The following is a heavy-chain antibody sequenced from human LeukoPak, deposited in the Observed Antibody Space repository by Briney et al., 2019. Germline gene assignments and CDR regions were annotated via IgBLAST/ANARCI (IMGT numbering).Heavy chain of an antibody. Sequence: SVRVSCTASGGTFSSYAISWVRQAPGQGLEWMGGIIPIFGTANYAQKFQGRVTITTDESTSTAYMELSSLRPEDTAVYYCARVAPYCSGGSCRVPYYYYYMDVWGKGTTVTVSS. CDR2: IIPIFGTA. CDR3: ARVAPYCSGGSCRVPYYYYYMDV. V-gene: IGHV1-69*05. CDR1: GGTFSSYA. J-gene: IGHJ6*03. D-gene: IGHD2-15*01.